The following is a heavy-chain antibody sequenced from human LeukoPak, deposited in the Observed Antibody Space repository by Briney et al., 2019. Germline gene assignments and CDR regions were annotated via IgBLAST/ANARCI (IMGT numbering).Heavy chain of an antibody. Sequence: GGSLRLSCAVSGFTFSNYAMTWVRQAPGKGLEWVSAISGSGGSTYYADSVKGRFTISRDNSKNTLYLQMNSLRAEDTAVYYCARGRGADYGGNSGYFDYWGQGTLVTVSS. CDR2: ISGSGGST. D-gene: IGHD4-23*01. V-gene: IGHV3-23*01. CDR1: GFTFSNYA. CDR3: ARGRGADYGGNSGYFDY. J-gene: IGHJ4*02.